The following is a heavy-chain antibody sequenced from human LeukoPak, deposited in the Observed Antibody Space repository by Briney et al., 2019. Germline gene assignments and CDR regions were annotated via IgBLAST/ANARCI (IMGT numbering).Heavy chain of an antibody. V-gene: IGHV3-48*04. D-gene: IGHD6-6*01. Sequence: QPGGSLRLSCTASGFTFSSYTMNWVRQAPGKGLEWVSYISSSSSSIYYADSVKGRFTISRDNAKNSLYLQMNSLRAEDTAVYYCARFDASSIAARPNQGLDAFDIWGQGTMVTVSS. J-gene: IGHJ3*02. CDR2: ISSSSSSI. CDR1: GFTFSSYT. CDR3: ARFDASSIAARPNQGLDAFDI.